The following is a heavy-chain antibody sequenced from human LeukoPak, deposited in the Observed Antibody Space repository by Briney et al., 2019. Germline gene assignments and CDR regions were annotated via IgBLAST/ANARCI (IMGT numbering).Heavy chain of an antibody. CDR1: GFTFSSYS. Sequence: GGSLRLSCAASGFTFSSYSMNWVRQAPGKGLEWVSSICSSSSYIYYADSVKGRFTISRDNAKNSLYLQMNSLRAEDTAVYYCARARAAARFDYWGQGTLVIVSS. J-gene: IGHJ4*02. CDR3: ARARAAARFDY. D-gene: IGHD6-6*01. CDR2: ICSSSSYI. V-gene: IGHV3-21*01.